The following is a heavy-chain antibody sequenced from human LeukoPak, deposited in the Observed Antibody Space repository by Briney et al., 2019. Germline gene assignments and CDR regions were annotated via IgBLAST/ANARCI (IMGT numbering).Heavy chain of an antibody. V-gene: IGHV4-59*11. J-gene: IGHJ3*02. CDR3: ARLLDNDASGDPDTFDM. CDR1: GGSMSRHY. CDR2: IYYNGKT. Sequence: SETLSLTCSVSGGSMSRHYWSWIRQPPGKGLEWIGYIYYNGKTYYKPSLRSRVTMSIDTYKSLFSLKLTSVTAADTAVYSCARLLDNDASGDPDTFDMWGQGTVVTVSS. D-gene: IGHD3-22*01.